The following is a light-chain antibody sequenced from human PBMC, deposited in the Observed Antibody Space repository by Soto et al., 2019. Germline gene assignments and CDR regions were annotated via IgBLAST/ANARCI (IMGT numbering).Light chain of an antibody. CDR2: SND. CDR1: SSNIGSNT. CDR3: AAWDGSLTSVV. V-gene: IGLV1-44*01. Sequence: QAVVTQPPSASGTPGQWVTISCSGSSSNIGSNTVSWYQQVPGTAPKLLIYSNDQRPSGVPDRFSGSKSGPSASLAISGLQSEDEADYYCAAWDGSLTSVVFGGGTQLTVL. J-gene: IGLJ2*01.